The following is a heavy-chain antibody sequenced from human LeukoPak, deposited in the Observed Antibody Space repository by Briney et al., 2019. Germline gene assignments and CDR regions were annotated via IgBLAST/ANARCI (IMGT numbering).Heavy chain of an antibody. D-gene: IGHD3-22*01. CDR2: IRYDGSNK. Sequence: PGGSLRLSCAASGFTFSSYGMHWVRQAPGKGLEWVAFIRYDGSNKYYADSVKGRFTISRDNSKNTLYLQMNSLRAEDTAVYYCASIRGYYYDSSGYYDSGYWGQGTLVTVSS. V-gene: IGHV3-30*02. CDR1: GFTFSSYG. CDR3: ASIRGYYYDSSGYYDSGY. J-gene: IGHJ4*02.